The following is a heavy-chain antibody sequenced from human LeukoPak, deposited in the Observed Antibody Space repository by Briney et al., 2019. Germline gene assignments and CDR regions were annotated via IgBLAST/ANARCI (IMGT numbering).Heavy chain of an antibody. CDR2: IYYSGST. J-gene: IGHJ6*03. D-gene: IGHD2-15*01. Sequence: SETLSLTCTVSGGSISSYYWSWIRQPPGKGLEWIGYIYYSGSTNYNPSLKSRVTISVDTSKNQFSLKLSSVTAADTAVYYCATQWSVGGPTWNYMDVWGKGTTVTVSS. CDR1: GGSISSYY. V-gene: IGHV4-59*01. CDR3: ATQWSVGGPTWNYMDV.